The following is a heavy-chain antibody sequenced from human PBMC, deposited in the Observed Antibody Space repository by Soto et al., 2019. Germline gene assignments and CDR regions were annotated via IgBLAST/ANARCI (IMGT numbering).Heavy chain of an antibody. J-gene: IGHJ6*02. CDR3: ARDFHNYYDTSAVYYGMDV. Sequence: SQTLSLTCAISGDSVSSNSAAWNWIRQSPSRGLEWLGRTYYRSKWYNDYAVSVKSRITINPDTSKNQFSLQLNSVTPEDTAVYYCARDFHNYYDTSAVYYGMDVWGQGTTVTVSS. V-gene: IGHV6-1*01. CDR2: TYYRSKWYN. D-gene: IGHD3-22*01. CDR1: GDSVSSNSAA.